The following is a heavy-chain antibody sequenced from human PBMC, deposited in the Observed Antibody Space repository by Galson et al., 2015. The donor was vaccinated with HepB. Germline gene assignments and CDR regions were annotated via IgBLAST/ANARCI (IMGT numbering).Heavy chain of an antibody. CDR2: IIPIFGTA. CDR1: GGTFSSYA. Sequence: SVKVSCKASGGTFSSYAISWVRQAPGQGLEWMGGIIPIFGTANYAQKFQGRVTITADKSTSTAYMELSSLRSEDTAVYYCARGGVVVATGLSDAFDIWGQGTIVTVSS. CDR3: ARGGVVVATGLSDAFDI. V-gene: IGHV1-69*06. D-gene: IGHD2-15*01. J-gene: IGHJ3*02.